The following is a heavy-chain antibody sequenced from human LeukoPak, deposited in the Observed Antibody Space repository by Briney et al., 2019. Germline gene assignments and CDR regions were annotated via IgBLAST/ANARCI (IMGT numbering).Heavy chain of an antibody. J-gene: IGHJ6*02. CDR1: GGSISSYY. Sequence: PSETLSLTCTVSGGSISSYYWSWIRQPPGKGLEWIGYIYYSGSTNYNPSLKSRVTISVDTSKNQFSLKLSSVTAADTAVYYCARVIGFGELFYCYYGMDVWGQGTTVTVSS. CDR3: ARVIGFGELFYCYYGMDV. D-gene: IGHD3-10*01. CDR2: IYYSGST. V-gene: IGHV4-59*01.